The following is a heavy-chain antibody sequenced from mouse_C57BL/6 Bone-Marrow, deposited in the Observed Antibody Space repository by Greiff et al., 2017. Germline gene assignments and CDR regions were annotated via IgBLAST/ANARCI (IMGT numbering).Heavy chain of an antibody. Sequence: EVKLMESGGGLVKPGGSLKLSCAASGFTFSDYGMHWVRQAPEKGLEWVAYISSGSSTIYYADTVKGRFTISRDNAKNTLFLQMTSLRSEDTAMYYGARRGDYGEAWFAYWGQGTLVTVSA. CDR1: GFTFSDYG. CDR3: ARRGDYGEAWFAY. CDR2: ISSGSSTI. D-gene: IGHD2-4*01. J-gene: IGHJ3*01. V-gene: IGHV5-17*01.